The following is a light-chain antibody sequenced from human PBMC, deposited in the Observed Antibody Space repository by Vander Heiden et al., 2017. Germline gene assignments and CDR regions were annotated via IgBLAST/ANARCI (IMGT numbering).Light chain of an antibody. CDR1: NIGGKN. Sequence: SSVLTQPPSVSVAPGQLARITCGGDNIGGKNVHWYQQKPGQAPVLVVYDDSDRRSGIPERFSGSNSGNTATPTISRVEAGDEADYYCQVWDSSGDHPVVFGGGTKLTVL. CDR2: DDS. J-gene: IGLJ2*01. V-gene: IGLV3-21*02. CDR3: QVWDSSGDHPVV.